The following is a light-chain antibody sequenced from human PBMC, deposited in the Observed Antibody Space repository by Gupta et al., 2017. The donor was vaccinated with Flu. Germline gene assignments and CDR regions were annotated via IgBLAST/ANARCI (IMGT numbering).Light chain of an antibody. J-gene: IGKJ1*01. Sequence: PATLSVSPGERATLSCRASQSISRNLAWYQQKPGQAPRLLIYGASTRATGIPARFSVSGSGTEFTLTISSLQSEDFALYYCQQYHNWPRTFGQGTKVEIK. CDR1: QSISRN. CDR3: QQYHNWPRT. CDR2: GAS. V-gene: IGKV3-15*01.